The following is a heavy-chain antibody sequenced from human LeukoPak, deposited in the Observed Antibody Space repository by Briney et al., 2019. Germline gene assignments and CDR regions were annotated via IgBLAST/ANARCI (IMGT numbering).Heavy chain of an antibody. V-gene: IGHV1-69*05. CDR2: IIPIFGTA. D-gene: IGHD3-9*01. CDR3: ARARDILTGYDQYYFDY. CDR1: GGTFSSYA. J-gene: IGHJ4*02. Sequence: ASVKVSCKASGGTFSSYAISWVRQAPGQGLEWMGGIIPIFGTANYVQKFQGRVTITTDESTSTAYMELSSLRSEDTAVYYCARARDILTGYDQYYFDYWGQGTLVTVSS.